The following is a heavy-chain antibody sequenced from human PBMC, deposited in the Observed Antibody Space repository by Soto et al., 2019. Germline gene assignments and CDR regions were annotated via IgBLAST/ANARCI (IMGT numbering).Heavy chain of an antibody. D-gene: IGHD2-2*01. CDR1: GFTFDTYW. J-gene: IGHJ4*02. CDR3: ARVNGTSCLDY. Sequence: VQLVESGGGLVQPGGSLRLSCAASGFTFDTYWMSWVRQAPGKGLEWVANIKEDGNEKYYVDSGKGRFTISRDNAKKSLYLQMNSLRVEDTAVYYCARVNGTSCLDYWGQGTPVTVSS. V-gene: IGHV3-7*03. CDR2: IKEDGNEK.